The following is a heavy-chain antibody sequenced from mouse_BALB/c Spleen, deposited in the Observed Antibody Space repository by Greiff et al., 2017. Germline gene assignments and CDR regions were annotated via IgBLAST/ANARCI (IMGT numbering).Heavy chain of an antibody. CDR1: GYTFTSYV. Sequence: VQLKQSGPELVKPGASVKMSCKASGYTFTSYVMHWVKQKPGQGLEWIGYINPYNDGTKYNEKFKGKATLTSDTSSSTAYMELSSLTSEDSAVYYCARSENGYYGYAMDYWGQGTSVTVSS. V-gene: IGHV1-14*01. D-gene: IGHD2-3*01. CDR2: INPYNDGT. CDR3: ARSENGYYGYAMDY. J-gene: IGHJ4*01.